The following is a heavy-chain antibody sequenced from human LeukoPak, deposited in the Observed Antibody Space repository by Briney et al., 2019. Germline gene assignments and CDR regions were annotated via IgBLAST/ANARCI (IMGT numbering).Heavy chain of an antibody. CDR1: GFTFSSYA. J-gene: IGHJ6*03. D-gene: IGHD1-1*01. CDR2: ISGSGGST. Sequence: GGSLRLSCAASGFTFSSYAMSWVRQAPGKGLEWVSAISGSGGSTYYADSVKGRFTISRDNSKNTLYLQMNSLRAEDTAVYYCAKVPWRRFTERYYYYMDVWGKGTTVTVSS. CDR3: AKVPWRRFTERYYYYMDV. V-gene: IGHV3-23*01.